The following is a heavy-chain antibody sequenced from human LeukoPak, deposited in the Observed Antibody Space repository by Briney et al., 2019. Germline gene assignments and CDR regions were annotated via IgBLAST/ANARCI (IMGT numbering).Heavy chain of an antibody. Sequence: GGSLRLSCAASGFTFSSYEMNWVRQAPGKGLEWVSYISSSGSTIYYADSVKGRFTISRDNAKNSLYLQMNSLRAEDTAVYYCARAVGGRQWLFYFDYWGQGTLVTVSS. V-gene: IGHV3-48*03. CDR2: ISSSGSTI. CDR1: GFTFSSYE. D-gene: IGHD6-19*01. CDR3: ARAVGGRQWLFYFDY. J-gene: IGHJ4*02.